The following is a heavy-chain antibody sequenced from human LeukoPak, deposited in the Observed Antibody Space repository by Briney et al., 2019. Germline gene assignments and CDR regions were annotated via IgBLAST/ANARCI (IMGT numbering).Heavy chain of an antibody. J-gene: IGHJ4*02. D-gene: IGHD3-10*01. CDR3: TRGYSGSGSYYYYFDY. CDR2: INHSGST. CDR1: GGSFSGYY. V-gene: IGHV4-34*01. Sequence: ASETLSLTCAVYGGSFSGYYWSWIRQPPGKGLEWIGEINHSGSTNYNPSLKSRVAISVDTSKNQFSLKLSSVTAADTAVYYCTRGYSGSGSYYYYFDYWGQGTLVTVSS.